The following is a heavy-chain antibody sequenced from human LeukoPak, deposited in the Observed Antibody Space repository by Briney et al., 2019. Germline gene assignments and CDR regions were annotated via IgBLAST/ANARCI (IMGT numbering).Heavy chain of an antibody. J-gene: IGHJ4*02. D-gene: IGHD6-13*01. CDR3: ARDDINSSWDARCFDY. CDR2: ISYDGSNK. CDR1: GFTFSSYA. V-gene: IGHV3-30-3*01. Sequence: PGGSLRLSCAASGFTFSSYAMHWVRQAPGKGLEWVAVISYDGSNKYYADSVKGRFTISRDNSKNTLYLQMNSLRAEDTAVYYCARDDINSSWDARCFDYWGQGTLVTVSS.